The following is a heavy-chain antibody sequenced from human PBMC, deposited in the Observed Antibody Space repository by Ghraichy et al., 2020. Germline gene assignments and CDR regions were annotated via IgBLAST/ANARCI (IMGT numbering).Heavy chain of an antibody. D-gene: IGHD3-22*01. CDR3: ARCRDYYDSSGYQY. CDR1: GFTFSSYG. V-gene: IGHV3-33*01. Sequence: LTCAASGFTFSSYGMHWVRQAPGKGLEWVAVIWYDGSNKYYADSVKGRFTISRDNSKNTLYLQMNSLRAEDTAVYYCARCRDYYDSSGYQYWGQGTLVTVSS. J-gene: IGHJ4*02. CDR2: IWYDGSNK.